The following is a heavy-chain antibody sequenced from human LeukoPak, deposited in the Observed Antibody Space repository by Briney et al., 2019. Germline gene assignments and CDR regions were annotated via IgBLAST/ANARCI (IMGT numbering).Heavy chain of an antibody. J-gene: IGHJ3*02. CDR1: GYTFTDYY. CDR2: INPYSGGT. Sequence: ASVKVSCKASGYTFTDYYMHWVRQAPGQGLEWMGWINPYSGGTNYAQKFQGRVTMTRDTSIGTAYMEMSRLKSDDTAVYYCAREGLGDSSGYHHAFDIWGQGTMVTVSS. CDR3: AREGLGDSSGYHHAFDI. V-gene: IGHV1-2*02. D-gene: IGHD3-22*01.